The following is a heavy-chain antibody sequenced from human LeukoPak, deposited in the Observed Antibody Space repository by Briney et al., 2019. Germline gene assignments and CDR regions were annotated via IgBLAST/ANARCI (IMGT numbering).Heavy chain of an antibody. CDR1: VFALSSYW. J-gene: IGHJ4*02. V-gene: IGHV3-7*02. Sequence: VGSLRLSCAASVFALSSYWMTCVRQTLEKGLGWVANVKPDGSGKIYVDSVKGRFPISRDKAQNSLYLQMKGLRVEDTAVYYCSSQPAVLDLDCWGKGTLVTVSS. CDR3: SSQPAVLDLDC. D-gene: IGHD6-19*01. CDR2: VKPDGSGK.